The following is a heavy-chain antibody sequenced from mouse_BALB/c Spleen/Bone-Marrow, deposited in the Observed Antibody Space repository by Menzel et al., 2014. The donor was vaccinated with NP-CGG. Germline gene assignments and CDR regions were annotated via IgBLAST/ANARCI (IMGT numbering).Heavy chain of an antibody. CDR3: VLITPVVSDY. CDR1: GYTFTTYW. D-gene: IGHD1-1*01. J-gene: IGHJ2*01. V-gene: IGHV1-7*01. Sequence: QAQLQQPGAELAKPGASVEMSCKASGYTFTTYWMHWVKQRPGQGLEWIGYINPSTGYTEYIQKFKDKATLTADKSSSTAYMQLNSLTSEDSSIYYRVLITPVVSDYWGQGTTLTVSS. CDR2: INPSTGYT.